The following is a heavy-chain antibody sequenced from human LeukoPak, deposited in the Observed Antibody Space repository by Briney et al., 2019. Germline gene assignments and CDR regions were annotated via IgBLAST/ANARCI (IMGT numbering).Heavy chain of an antibody. CDR3: ARAGSGRYYYYMDV. Sequence: ASVRVSFKAPGYTFAIYGISWVRQAPGQGLEWMGWISSDNGYTNYAQKFQGRVTMTTDTSTNTAYMELRSLRSDDTAVYYCARAGSGRYYYYMDVWGKGTTVTVSS. CDR2: ISSDNGYT. J-gene: IGHJ6*03. CDR1: GYTFAIYG. V-gene: IGHV1-18*04. D-gene: IGHD3-10*01.